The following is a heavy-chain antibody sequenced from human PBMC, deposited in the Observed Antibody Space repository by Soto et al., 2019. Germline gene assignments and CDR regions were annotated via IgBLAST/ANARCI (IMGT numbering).Heavy chain of an antibody. D-gene: IGHD4-17*01. V-gene: IGHV3-30-3*01. CDR3: ARGDYGDYWYFDL. CDR1: GFTFSSYA. CDR2: ISYDGSNN. J-gene: IGHJ2*01. Sequence: QVQLVESGGGVVQPGRSLRLSCAASGFTFSSYAMHWVRQAPGKGLEWVAVISYDGSNNYYADSVKGRFTISRDDSKNTLYLQMNSLRVEDTALYFCARGDYGDYWYFDLWGRGTLVTVSS.